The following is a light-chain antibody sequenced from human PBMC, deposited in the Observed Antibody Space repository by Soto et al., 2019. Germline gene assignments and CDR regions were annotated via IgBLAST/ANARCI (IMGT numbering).Light chain of an antibody. V-gene: IGKV3-20*01. J-gene: IGKJ1*01. CDR3: QQYGGSSGT. Sequence: EIVLTQSPGTLSLSPGERATLSCRASQSVSSNYLAWYQQKPGQAPRLLIYGASSRATGIPDRFSGSGSGTDFTLTISRLEPEGFAVYYCQQYGGSSGTFGQGTKLEIK. CDR2: GAS. CDR1: QSVSSNY.